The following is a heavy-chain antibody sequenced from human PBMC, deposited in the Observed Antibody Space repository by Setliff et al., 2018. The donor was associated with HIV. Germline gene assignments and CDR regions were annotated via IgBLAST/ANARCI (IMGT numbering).Heavy chain of an antibody. V-gene: IGHV4-39*01. D-gene: IGHD3-3*01. Sequence: SETLSLTCTVSGGSISSSSYYWGWIRQPPGKGLEWIGEINHSGSTNYNPSLKSRVTISVDTSKNQFSLKLSAVTAADAAVYYCARQSITIFGVDISGFDPWGQGTLVTVSS. CDR3: ARQSITIFGVDISGFDP. J-gene: IGHJ5*02. CDR2: INHSGST. CDR1: GGSISSSSYY.